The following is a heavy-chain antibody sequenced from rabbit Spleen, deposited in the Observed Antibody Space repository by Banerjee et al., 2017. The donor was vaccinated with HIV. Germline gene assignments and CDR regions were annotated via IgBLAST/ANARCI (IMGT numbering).Heavy chain of an antibody. V-gene: IGHV1S45*01. CDR3: ARWAAGSGGWYTFNL. CDR2: IYTGSSGIT. D-gene: IGHD1-1*01. Sequence: EQLEESGGGLVKPEGSLTLTCTASGFSFSSSYYMCWVRQAPGKGLEWIACIYTGSSGITYYANWVISRFTITSNTNQNTVDLKMTSLTAADTATYFCARWAAGSGGWYTFNLWGPGTLVTVS. J-gene: IGHJ4*01. CDR1: GFSFSSSYY.